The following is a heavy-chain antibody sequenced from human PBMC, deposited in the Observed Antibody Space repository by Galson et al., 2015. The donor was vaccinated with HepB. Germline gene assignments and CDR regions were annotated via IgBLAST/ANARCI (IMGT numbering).Heavy chain of an antibody. D-gene: IGHD1-14*01. CDR1: GFTFSSYDM. V-gene: IGHV4-4*01. Sequence: SLRLSCAASGFTFSSYDMHWVRQAPGKGLEWIGEIYHSGRTNYTPSLKSRVTMSVDKSNNQFSLNLNSVTAADTALYFCATTTRTPSSLEAFDIWGQGTMVTVSS. CDR2: IYHSGRT. CDR3: ATTTRTPSSLEAFDI. J-gene: IGHJ3*02.